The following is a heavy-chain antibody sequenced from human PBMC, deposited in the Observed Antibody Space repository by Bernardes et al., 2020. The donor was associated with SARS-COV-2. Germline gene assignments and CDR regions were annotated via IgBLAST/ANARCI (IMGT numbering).Heavy chain of an antibody. CDR2: IYYSGST. D-gene: IGHD7-27*01. Sequence: SETLCLTCTVSGGSISTYFWSWIRQPPGKGLEWIGYIYYSGSTNYNPSLKSRVTISVDTSKNKFSLNLSPVTAADTAVYYCARWGRGMDVWGQGTTVTVSS. V-gene: IGHV4-59*01. CDR1: GGSISTYF. CDR3: ARWGRGMDV. J-gene: IGHJ6*02.